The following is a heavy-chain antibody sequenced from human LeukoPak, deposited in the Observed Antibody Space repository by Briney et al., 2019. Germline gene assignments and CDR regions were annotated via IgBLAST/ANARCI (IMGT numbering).Heavy chain of an antibody. V-gene: IGHV3-23*01. D-gene: IGHD1-26*01. CDR1: GFTFSSYA. J-gene: IGHJ4*02. CDR2: ISGSGGST. CDR3: AKGLGALGYFDY. Sequence: SGGSLRLSCAASGFTFSSYAMSWVRQAPGKGLEWVSAISGSGGSTYYADSVKGRFTISRDNSKNTLYLQMNSLRAEDTAVYYCAKGLGALGYFDYWGQGTLVTVSS.